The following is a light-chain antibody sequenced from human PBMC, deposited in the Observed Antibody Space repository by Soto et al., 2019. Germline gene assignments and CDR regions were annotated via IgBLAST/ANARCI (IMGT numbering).Light chain of an antibody. CDR3: QQRSNWPPALT. CDR2: DAS. CDR1: QTVSSY. J-gene: IGKJ4*01. Sequence: VMTQAPATLSVSPGEGATLSCRASQTVSSYLAWYQQKPGQAPRLLIYDASNRATGIPARFSGSGSGTDFTLTISRLEPEDFAVYYCQQRSNWPPALTFGGGTKGDIK. V-gene: IGKV3-11*01.